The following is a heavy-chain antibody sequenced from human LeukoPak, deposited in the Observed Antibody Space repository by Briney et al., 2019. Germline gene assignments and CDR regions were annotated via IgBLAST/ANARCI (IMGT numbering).Heavy chain of an antibody. J-gene: IGHJ4*02. CDR3: ASSRYDSSGYYGIIGY. Sequence: GGSLRLSCAASGFTFSNAWMSWVRQAPGKGLEWVSSISSSSIYMYYADSVKGRFTISRDNAKNSLYLQMNSLRAEDTAVYYCASSRYDSSGYYGIIGYWGQGTLVTVSS. D-gene: IGHD3-22*01. CDR2: ISSSSIYM. V-gene: IGHV3-21*01. CDR1: GFTFSNAW.